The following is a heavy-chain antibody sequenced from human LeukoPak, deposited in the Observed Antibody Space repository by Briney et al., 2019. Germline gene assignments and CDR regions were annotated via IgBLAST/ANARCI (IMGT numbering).Heavy chain of an antibody. D-gene: IGHD3-10*01. J-gene: IGHJ4*02. CDR1: GGSISSYY. Sequence: SETLSLTCTVSGGSISSYYWSWIRQPPGKGLEWIGYIYYSGSTYYNPSLKSRVTISVDTSKNQFSLKLSSVTAADTAVYYCARVRGSHFGYFDYWGQGTLVTVSS. V-gene: IGHV4-59*12. CDR3: ARVRGSHFGYFDY. CDR2: IYYSGST.